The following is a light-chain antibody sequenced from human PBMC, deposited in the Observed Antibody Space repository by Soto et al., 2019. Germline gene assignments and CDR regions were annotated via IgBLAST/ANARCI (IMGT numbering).Light chain of an antibody. J-gene: IGLJ1*01. CDR3: SLYTSENAYV. CDR1: STDFVSYNR. CDR2: EVS. V-gene: IGLV2-18*01. Sequence: QSALTQPPSVSGSPGQSVTISCTGTSTDFVSYNRVSWYQQPPGTAPKLMIYEVSKRPSGVPDRFSGSKSGNTASLTISGLQAADEADYYCSLYTSENAYVFGTGTSSPS.